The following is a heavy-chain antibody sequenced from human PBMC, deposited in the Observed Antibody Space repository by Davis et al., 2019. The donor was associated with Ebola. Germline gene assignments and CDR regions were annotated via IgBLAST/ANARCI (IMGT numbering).Heavy chain of an antibody. CDR1: GFAFTTAW. CDR2: FKREVEGGTA. D-gene: IGHD1-1*01. Sequence: GGSLSLSCVGSGFAFTTAWMSWVRRAPGKGPEWVGRFKREVEGGTADYATFVKGRFTISRDDSKNMLYPQMNNLKTEDTAMYYCLYNPSWGDWGQGTLVTVSS. J-gene: IGHJ4*01. V-gene: IGHV3-15*01. CDR3: LYNPSWGD.